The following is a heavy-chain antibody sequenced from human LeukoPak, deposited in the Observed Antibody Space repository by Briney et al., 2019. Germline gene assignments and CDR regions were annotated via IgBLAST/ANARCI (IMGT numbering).Heavy chain of an antibody. CDR3: AKEGWDSGYVHTADAPDAFDI. CDR2: IWYDGSNK. D-gene: IGHD5-12*01. J-gene: IGHJ3*02. Sequence: GRSLRLSCAASEFTFNYYGMHWVRQAPGKGLEWVAVIWYDGSNKYYADSVKGRFTISRDNSKNTLYLQMNSLRAEDTAVYYCAKEGWDSGYVHTADAPDAFDIWGQGTMVTVSS. CDR1: EFTFNYYG. V-gene: IGHV3-33*06.